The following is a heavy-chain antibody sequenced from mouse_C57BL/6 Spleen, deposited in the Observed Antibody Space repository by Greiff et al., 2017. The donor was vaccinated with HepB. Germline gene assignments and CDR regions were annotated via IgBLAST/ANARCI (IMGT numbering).Heavy chain of an antibody. CDR1: DSEVFPIAY. Sequence: QVQLQQSGSELRSPGSSVKLSCKDFDSEVFPIAYMSWVRQKPGHGFEWIGGILPSIGRTIYGEKFEDKATLDADTLTNTAYLELNSLTSEDSAIYYCARGWLRRDEYFDVWGTGTTVTVSS. CDR2: ILPSIGRT. CDR3: ARGWLRRDEYFDV. J-gene: IGHJ1*03. V-gene: IGHV15-2*01. D-gene: IGHD2-2*01.